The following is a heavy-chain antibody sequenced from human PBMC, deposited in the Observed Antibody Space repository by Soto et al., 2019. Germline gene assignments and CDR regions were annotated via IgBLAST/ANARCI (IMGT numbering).Heavy chain of an antibody. Sequence: QMQLVQSGPEVKKPGTSVKVSCKASGFTFTSSAMQWGRQARGQRLEWIGWIFVGSGNTNYAQKFQERVTITRDMSTSTAYMELSSLRSEDTAVYYCAAGLWGSGSYSAPTWYYYGMDVWGQGTTVTVSS. J-gene: IGHJ6*02. V-gene: IGHV1-58*02. CDR3: AAGLWGSGSYSAPTWYYYGMDV. CDR2: IFVGSGNT. CDR1: GFTFTSSA. D-gene: IGHD3-10*01.